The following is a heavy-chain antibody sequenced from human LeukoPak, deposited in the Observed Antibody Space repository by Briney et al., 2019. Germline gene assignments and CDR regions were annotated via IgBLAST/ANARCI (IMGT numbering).Heavy chain of an antibody. D-gene: IGHD6-19*01. J-gene: IGHJ4*02. CDR2: IRGDGRTT. CDR1: GFTFGDYA. V-gene: IGHV3-43*02. Sequence: GGSLRLSCAASGFTFGDYAMHWVRHAPGEGLEWVSLIRGDGRTTSYAGSVRGRFTISRDNSKNSLYLQMSSLRGEDTAMYYCAKDAVAGTWLHYWGQGTLVTVSS. CDR3: AKDAVAGTWLHY.